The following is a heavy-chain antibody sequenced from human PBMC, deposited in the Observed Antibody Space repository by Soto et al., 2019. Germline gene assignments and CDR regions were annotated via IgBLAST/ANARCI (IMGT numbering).Heavy chain of an antibody. CDR3: AKGRLWTTVTPRGMDV. J-gene: IGHJ6*02. V-gene: IGHV3-30*18. Sequence: QVQLVESGGGVVQPGRSLRLSCAASGFTFSSYDMHWVRQAPGKGLEWVAVISYDGSNKYYADSVKGRFTISRDNSKNQLYLQLNHRRAENTAVYYCAKGRLWTTVTPRGMDVWGQGTTVTVSS. CDR2: ISYDGSNK. D-gene: IGHD4-4*01. CDR1: GFTFSSYD.